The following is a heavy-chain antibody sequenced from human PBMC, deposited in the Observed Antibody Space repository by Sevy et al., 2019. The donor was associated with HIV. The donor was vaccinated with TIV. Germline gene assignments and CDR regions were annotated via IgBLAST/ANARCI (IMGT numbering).Heavy chain of an antibody. CDR2: LYYSGST. D-gene: IGHD3-9*01. J-gene: IGHJ6*02. Sequence: SETLSLTCTVSGGSISSSYWSWIRQPPGKGLEWIGYLYYSGSTTYNPSLKSRITISVDTSKNQFALKLSTVTAADTAVYSCAGEGGEDWYAGAYDCYGMDVWGQGTTVTVSS. CDR1: GGSISSSY. CDR3: AGEGGEDWYAGAYDCYGMDV. V-gene: IGHV4-59*01.